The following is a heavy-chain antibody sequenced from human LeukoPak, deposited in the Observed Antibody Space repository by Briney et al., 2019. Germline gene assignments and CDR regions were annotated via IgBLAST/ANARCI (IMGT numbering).Heavy chain of an antibody. Sequence: PSETLALTCTVSGGSISSSTYYWSWIRQPPGKGLEWIGYIYYSGSTNYNPSLKSRVTISVDTSKNQFSLKLSSVTAADTAVYYCAREYKYYDFWSGPGAFDIWGQGTMVTVSS. J-gene: IGHJ3*02. D-gene: IGHD3-3*01. CDR2: IYYSGST. V-gene: IGHV4-61*01. CDR1: GGSISSSTYY. CDR3: AREYKYYDFWSGPGAFDI.